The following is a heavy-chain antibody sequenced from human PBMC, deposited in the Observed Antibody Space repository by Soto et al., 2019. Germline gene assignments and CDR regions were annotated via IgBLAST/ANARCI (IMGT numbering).Heavy chain of an antibody. CDR1: GYTFTSYA. V-gene: IGHV1-3*01. CDR2: INAGNGNT. CDR3: ARGQLPGYSSGWTPSY. D-gene: IGHD6-19*01. Sequence: AASVKVSCKASGYTFTSYAMHWVRQAPGQRLEWMGWINAGNGNTKYSQKFQGRVTITRDTSASTAYMELSSLRSEDTAVYYCARGQLPGYSSGWTPSYWGQGTLVTVSS. J-gene: IGHJ4*02.